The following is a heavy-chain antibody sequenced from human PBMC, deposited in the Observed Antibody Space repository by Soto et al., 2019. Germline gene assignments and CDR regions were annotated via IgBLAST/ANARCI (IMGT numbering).Heavy chain of an antibody. CDR1: GYTFTSYA. CDR2: INAGNGNA. Sequence: GASVKVSCKASGYTFTSYAMHWVRQAPGQRLEWMGWINAGNGNAKYSQKFQGRVAITRDTSASTAYMELSSLRSEDTAVYYCARDALITIFGVVIPRYNWFDPWGQGTLVTVSS. V-gene: IGHV1-3*01. CDR3: ARDALITIFGVVIPRYNWFDP. J-gene: IGHJ5*02. D-gene: IGHD3-3*01.